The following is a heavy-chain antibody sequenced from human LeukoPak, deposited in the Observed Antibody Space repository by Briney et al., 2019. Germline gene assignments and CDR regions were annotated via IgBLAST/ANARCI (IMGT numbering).Heavy chain of an antibody. CDR2: IIPIFGTA. Sequence: ASVKVSCKASGGTFSSYAISWVRQAPGQGLEWMGGIIPIFGTANYAQKFQGRVTITADESTSTAYIELSSLRFEDTAVYYCARDGYDILTGYSRNWFDPWGQGTLVTVSS. CDR1: GGTFSSYA. D-gene: IGHD3-9*01. V-gene: IGHV1-69*01. CDR3: ARDGYDILTGYSRNWFDP. J-gene: IGHJ5*02.